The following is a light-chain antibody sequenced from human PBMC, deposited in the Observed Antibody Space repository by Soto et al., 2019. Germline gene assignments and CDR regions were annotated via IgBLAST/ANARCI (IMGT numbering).Light chain of an antibody. Sequence: EIVLTQSPATLSLSPGERATLSCRASQSVGTSLAWYRQKPGQAPRVLIFGASSRDTGIPDRFSGSGSGTDFTLTISRLEPEDFAVYYCQHYGSSHPFGGGTKVEIK. CDR2: GAS. J-gene: IGKJ4*01. CDR1: QSVGTS. CDR3: QHYGSSHP. V-gene: IGKV3-20*01.